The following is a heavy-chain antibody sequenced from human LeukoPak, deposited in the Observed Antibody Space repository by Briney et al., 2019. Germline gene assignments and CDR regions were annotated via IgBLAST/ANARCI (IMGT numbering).Heavy chain of an antibody. J-gene: IGHJ4*02. Sequence: SETLSLTCTVSGGSISSYYWSWIRQPPGKGLEWIGYIYYSGSTNYNPSLKSRVTISVDTSKNQFSLKLSSVTAADTAVYYCARNPSYGYWLDYWGQGTLVTVSS. CDR2: IYYSGST. D-gene: IGHD5-18*01. CDR3: ARNPSYGYWLDY. CDR1: GGSISSYY. V-gene: IGHV4-59*08.